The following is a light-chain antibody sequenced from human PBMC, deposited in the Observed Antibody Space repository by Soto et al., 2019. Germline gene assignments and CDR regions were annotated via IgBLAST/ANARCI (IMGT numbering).Light chain of an antibody. CDR1: SSDVGAYNS. CDR3: CSSAPESTYV. Sequence: QSVLAQPASVSGSPGQSITISCTGTSSDVGAYNSVSWYQQHPHRAPQVIIYKGTQRPSGGSNRFSGSTSGNAASLTISALQTDDEADYFCCSSAPESTYVCGTGTKVTV. CDR2: KGT. V-gene: IGLV2-23*01. J-gene: IGLJ1*01.